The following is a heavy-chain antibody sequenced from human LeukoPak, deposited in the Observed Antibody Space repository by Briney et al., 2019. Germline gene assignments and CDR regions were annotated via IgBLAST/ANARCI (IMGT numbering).Heavy chain of an antibody. CDR1: GYTFTSYY. Sequence: GAPVKVSCKASGYTFTSYYMHWVRQAPGQGLEWMGIINPSGGSTSYAQKFQGRVTMTRDTSTSTVYMELSSLRSEDTAVYYCASYYYDSSGSYGWFDPWGQGTLVTVSS. CDR2: INPSGGST. CDR3: ASYYYDSSGSYGWFDP. V-gene: IGHV1-46*01. J-gene: IGHJ5*02. D-gene: IGHD3-22*01.